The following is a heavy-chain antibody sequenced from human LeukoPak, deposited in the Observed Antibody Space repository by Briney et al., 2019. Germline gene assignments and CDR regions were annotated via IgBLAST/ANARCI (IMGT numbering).Heavy chain of an antibody. Sequence: GGSLRLSCAASGFTFSSYAMSWVRQAPGKGLEWVSGISGSGGSTYYADSVRGRFTISRDYSKNTLYLRMNSLRAEDTAVYYCAREDWSGVSEYYGMDVWGQGTTVTVSS. CDR3: AREDWSGVSEYYGMDV. CDR1: GFTFSSYA. CDR2: ISGSGGST. J-gene: IGHJ6*02. V-gene: IGHV3-23*01. D-gene: IGHD3-9*01.